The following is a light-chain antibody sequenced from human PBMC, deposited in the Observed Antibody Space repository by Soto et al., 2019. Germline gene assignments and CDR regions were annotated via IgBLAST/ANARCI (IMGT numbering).Light chain of an antibody. CDR1: SSDVGDYPN. V-gene: IGLV2-14*01. CDR3: SSYSATNTLV. CDR2: EVI. Sequence: ALTQPASVSGSPGQSITISCTGTSSDVGDYPNVSWYQQHPGKVPKLIIYEVIHRPSGVTSRFSGSKSENTASLTISGLHAEEEADYYCSSYSATNTLVFASGTKVTVL. J-gene: IGLJ1*01.